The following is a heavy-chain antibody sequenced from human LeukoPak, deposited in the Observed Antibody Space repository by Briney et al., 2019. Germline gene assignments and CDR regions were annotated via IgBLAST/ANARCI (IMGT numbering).Heavy chain of an antibody. CDR1: GFTFSSYS. V-gene: IGHV3-48*01. D-gene: IGHD6-13*01. CDR3: AKDGSSNWYGWFDP. J-gene: IGHJ5*02. Sequence: PGGSLRLSCAASGFTFSSYSMNWVRQAPGKGLEWVSYISASGSIIYYADSVKGRFTISRDKSKNTLYLQMNSLRAEDTAIYYCAKDGSSNWYGWFDPWGQGTLVTVSS. CDR2: ISASGSII.